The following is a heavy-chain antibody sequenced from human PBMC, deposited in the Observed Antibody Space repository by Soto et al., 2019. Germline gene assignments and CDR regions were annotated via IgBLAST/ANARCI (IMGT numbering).Heavy chain of an antibody. J-gene: IGHJ4*02. Sequence: EVQLVESGGGLVKPGGSLRLSCAASGSTFSSYSMNWVRQAPGKGLEWVSSISSSSSYIYYADSVKGRFTISRDNAKNSLYLQMNSLRAEDTAVYYCARETRLYCSGGSCYPFDYWGQGTLVTVSS. V-gene: IGHV3-21*01. D-gene: IGHD2-15*01. CDR3: ARETRLYCSGGSCYPFDY. CDR2: ISSSSSYI. CDR1: GSTFSSYS.